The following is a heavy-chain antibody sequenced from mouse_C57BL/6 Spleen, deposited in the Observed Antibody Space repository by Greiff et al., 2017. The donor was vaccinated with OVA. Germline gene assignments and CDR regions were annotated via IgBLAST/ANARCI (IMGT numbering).Heavy chain of an antibody. J-gene: IGHJ2*01. CDR2: IYPGDGDT. D-gene: IGHD1-1*01. V-gene: IGHV1-82*01. Sequence: VQLMESGPELVKPGASVKISCKASGYAFSSSWMNWVKQRPGKGLEWIGRIYPGDGDTNYNGKFKGKATLTADKSSSTAYMQLSSLTSEDSAVYFGVSDYYGSSYEDDWGKGTTLTVSS. CDR1: GYAFSSSW. CDR3: VSDYYGSSYEDD.